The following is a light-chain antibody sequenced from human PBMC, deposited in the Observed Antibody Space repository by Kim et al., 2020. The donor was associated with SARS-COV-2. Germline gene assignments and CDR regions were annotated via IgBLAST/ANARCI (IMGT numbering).Light chain of an antibody. CDR1: KSISTL. J-gene: IGKJ4*01. V-gene: IGKV3-11*01. CDR2: DAS. Sequence: LSPGERAPRACRGSKSISTLVAWYQKMPGQAPRLLIYDASHRATGTPARFSGSGYGTDFTLTLSSLGPEDFATYDCQHRSNWPLTFGGGTKVDIK. CDR3: QHRSNWPLT.